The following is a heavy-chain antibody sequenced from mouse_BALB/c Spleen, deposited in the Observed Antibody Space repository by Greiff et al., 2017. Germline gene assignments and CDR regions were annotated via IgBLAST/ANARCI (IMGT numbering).Heavy chain of an antibody. V-gene: IGHV3-6*02. D-gene: IGHD2-14*01. CDR3: ARDYRYDGAWFAY. CDR1: GYSITSGYY. CDR2: ISYDGSN. Sequence: EVQLVESGPGLVKPSQSLSLTCSVTGYSITSGYYWNWIRQFPGNKLEWMGYISYDGSNNYNPSLKNRISITRDTSKNQFFLKLNSVTTEDTATYYWARDYRYDGAWFAYWGQGTLVTVSA. J-gene: IGHJ3*01.